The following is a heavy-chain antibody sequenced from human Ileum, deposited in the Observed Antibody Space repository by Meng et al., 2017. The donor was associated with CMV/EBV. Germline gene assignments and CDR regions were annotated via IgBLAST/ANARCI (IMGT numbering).Heavy chain of an antibody. CDR3: ARARYSSGWPPDY. Sequence: CAASAFTVSSNSMSWVRQAPGKGLEWVSVIYSGGSTYYADSVKGRFTISRDNSKNTLYLQMNSLRAEDTAVYYCARARYSSGWPPDYWGQGTLVTVSS. V-gene: IGHV3-53*01. CDR1: AFTVSSNS. J-gene: IGHJ4*02. CDR2: IYSGGST. D-gene: IGHD6-19*01.